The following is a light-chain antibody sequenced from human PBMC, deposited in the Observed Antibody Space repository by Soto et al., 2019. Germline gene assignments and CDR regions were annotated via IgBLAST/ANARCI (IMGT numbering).Light chain of an antibody. Sequence: DIQMTQSPSSLSASIGDRVTITCRASQGISNSLAWYQQKPGKGPSLLIYDASTLQSGVPSRFSGSGSGTDFTLTINSLQPEDVATYYCQKYKSAPYTFGPGTKWIS. V-gene: IGKV1-27*01. J-gene: IGKJ3*01. CDR3: QKYKSAPYT. CDR2: DAS. CDR1: QGISNS.